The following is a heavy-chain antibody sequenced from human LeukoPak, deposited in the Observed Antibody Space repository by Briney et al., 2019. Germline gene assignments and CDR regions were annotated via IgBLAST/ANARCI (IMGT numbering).Heavy chain of an antibody. Sequence: SVKVSCKASGGTFSSYAISWVRQAPGQGLEWMGGIIPIFGTANYAQKFQGRVTITADESTSTAYMELSSLRSEDTAVYYCAMGYSSTSCYTGEGWSQGTLVTVSS. CDR2: IIPIFGTA. D-gene: IGHD2-2*02. J-gene: IGHJ4*02. V-gene: IGHV1-69*13. CDR1: GGTFSSYA. CDR3: AMGYSSTSCYTGEG.